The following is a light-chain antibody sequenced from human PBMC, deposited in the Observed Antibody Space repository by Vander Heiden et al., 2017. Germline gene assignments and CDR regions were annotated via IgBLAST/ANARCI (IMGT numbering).Light chain of an antibody. Sequence: DVQMTQSLSSLSASVGDRVTITCRASQDISNWLAWYQQKPGEAPKLLIYLTSSIQSGVPSRFRGGGSGTHFTLTINSLQPDDFATYYCQQSSSFPRTFGGGTKVEMK. CDR1: QDISNW. V-gene: IGKV1D-12*01. J-gene: IGKJ4*01. CDR3: QQSSSFPRT. CDR2: LTS.